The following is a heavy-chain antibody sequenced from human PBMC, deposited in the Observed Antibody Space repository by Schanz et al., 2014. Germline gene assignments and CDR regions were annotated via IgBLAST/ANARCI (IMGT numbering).Heavy chain of an antibody. V-gene: IGHV3-23*04. CDR2: IRSSSTPI. CDR1: GFTFSSYA. D-gene: IGHD6-13*01. J-gene: IGHJ4*02. Sequence: EVQVVESGGGLVQPGGSLRLSCAASGFTFSSYAMNWVRQAPGKGPEWVSYIRSSSTPIYYADSVKGRFTISSDNSKSTLYLQMSSLRAEDTAVYYCAKSQGSSFDSWGQGTLVTVSS. CDR3: AKSQGSSFDS.